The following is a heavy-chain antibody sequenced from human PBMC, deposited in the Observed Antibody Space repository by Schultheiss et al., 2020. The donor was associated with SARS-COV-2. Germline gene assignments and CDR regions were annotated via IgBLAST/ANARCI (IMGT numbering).Heavy chain of an antibody. CDR2: IYYSGST. J-gene: IGHJ4*02. CDR3: ARVRQTRGFDY. CDR1: GGSISSGGYY. Sequence: SETLSLTCTVSGGSISSGGYYWSWIRQHPGKGLEWIGYIYYSGSTNYNPSLKSRVTISVDTSKNQFSLKLSSVTAADTAVYFCARVRQTRGFDYWGQGTLVTVSS. V-gene: IGHV4-61*08.